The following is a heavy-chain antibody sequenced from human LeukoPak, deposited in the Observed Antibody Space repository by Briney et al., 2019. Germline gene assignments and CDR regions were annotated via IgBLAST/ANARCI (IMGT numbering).Heavy chain of an antibody. CDR3: ARRGGNSNDY. CDR2: IYYSGST. CDR1: GGSISSSSYY. J-gene: IGHJ4*02. Sequence: PSETLSLTCTVSGGSISSSSYYWGWIHQPPGKGLEWIGSIYYSGSTYYNPSLKSRVTISVDTSKNQFSLKLSPVTAADTAVYYCARRGGNSNDYWGQGTLVTVSS. V-gene: IGHV4-39*01. D-gene: IGHD1-1*01.